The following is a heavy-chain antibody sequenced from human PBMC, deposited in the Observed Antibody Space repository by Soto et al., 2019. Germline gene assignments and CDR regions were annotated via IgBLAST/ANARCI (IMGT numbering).Heavy chain of an antibody. V-gene: IGHV4-39*01. CDR1: GGSISSGHYH. CDR2: IHYSGSA. CDR3: ARLEGLATISYYFDF. Sequence: SETLSLTCTVSGGSISSGHYHWGWIRQPPGKGLEWIASIHYSGSAHYNPSLKSRVTISVDTSKSQFSLRLNSVTAADSAVYFCARLEGLATISYYFDFWGPGALVTVSS. D-gene: IGHD3-9*01. J-gene: IGHJ4*02.